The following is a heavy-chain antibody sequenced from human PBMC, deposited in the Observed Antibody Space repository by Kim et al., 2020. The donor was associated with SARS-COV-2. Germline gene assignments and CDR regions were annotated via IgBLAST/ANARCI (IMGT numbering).Heavy chain of an antibody. V-gene: IGHV3-15*01. J-gene: IGHJ4*02. D-gene: IGHD2-2*01. CDR3: TTPGGTSCYD. Sequence: GGSLRLSCEASGFTFSNAWMGWVRQAPGKGLEWVGRIRSKTDRGTADYAAPVKGRFTISRDDSKNTLYLQMNSLKTEDTAVYYCTTPGGTSCYDWGQGTLVTVSS. CDR2: IRSKTDRGTA. CDR1: GFTFSNAW.